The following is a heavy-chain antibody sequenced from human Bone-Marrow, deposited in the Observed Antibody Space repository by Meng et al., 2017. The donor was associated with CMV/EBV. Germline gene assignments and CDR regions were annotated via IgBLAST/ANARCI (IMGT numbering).Heavy chain of an antibody. Sequence: ASVKVSCKASGYTFINYGISWVRQARGPGLEWMGWMNPNSGNTGYAQKFQGRVTLTRVTSISTAYMELSSLTSDDTAVYYCARTRIEVEPDGRKIKYYNYGMDVWGQGTTVTVSS. J-gene: IGHJ6*02. CDR2: MNPNSGNT. V-gene: IGHV1-8*02. CDR1: GYTFINYG. CDR3: ARTRIEVEPDGRKIKYYNYGMDV. D-gene: IGHD2-2*01.